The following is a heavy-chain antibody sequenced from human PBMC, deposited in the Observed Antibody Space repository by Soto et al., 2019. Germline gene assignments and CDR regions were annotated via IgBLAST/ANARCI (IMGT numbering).Heavy chain of an antibody. CDR2: IYSGGRT. J-gene: IGHJ4*02. Sequence: EVQLVETGGGLIQPGGSLRLSCAASGFTVSSNYMSWVRQAPGQGLEWVSFIYSGGRTYYADSVKGRFTISRDNSKNTLYLQMNSLRAEDTAVYYCAREAISSDYFVYWGQGTLVIVSS. V-gene: IGHV3-53*02. D-gene: IGHD3-22*01. CDR1: GFTVSSNY. CDR3: AREAISSDYFVY.